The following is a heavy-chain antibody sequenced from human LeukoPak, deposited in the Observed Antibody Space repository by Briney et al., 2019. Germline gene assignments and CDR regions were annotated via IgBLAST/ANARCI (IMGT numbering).Heavy chain of an antibody. CDR1: GYSFSTYW. V-gene: IGHV5-51*01. D-gene: IGHD6-19*01. J-gene: IGHJ4*02. Sequence: GESLKISCKGSGYSFSTYWIAWVRQMPGKGLEWMGIIYPDDSDTRYSPSFQGQVTISADKSINTAYLQWSSLKASDTAMYYCARHPSYTSGWPLDYWGQGTLVTVSS. CDR3: ARHPSYTSGWPLDY. CDR2: IYPDDSDT.